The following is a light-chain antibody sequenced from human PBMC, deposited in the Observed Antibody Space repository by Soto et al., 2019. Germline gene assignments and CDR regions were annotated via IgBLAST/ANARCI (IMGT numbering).Light chain of an antibody. V-gene: IGKV3D-15*01. Sequence: EVVMTQSPVSLSVSPGERATLSCRASQSIGTNLAWYQQEPGQAPRLLLYHASIRAGGIPARFSGSGSGTQFTLTISRLEPEDFAVYYCQQYGSSITFGQGTRLEIK. CDR1: QSIGTN. CDR2: HAS. J-gene: IGKJ5*01. CDR3: QQYGSSIT.